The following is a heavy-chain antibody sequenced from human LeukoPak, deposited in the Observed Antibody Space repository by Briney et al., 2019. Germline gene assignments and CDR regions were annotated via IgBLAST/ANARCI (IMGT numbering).Heavy chain of an antibody. J-gene: IGHJ3*02. CDR3: ARDVGSSWMTDAFDI. Sequence: GGSLRLSCAASGFTFISYWMSWVRQAPGKGLEWVANIKQDGSEKYYVDSVKGRFTISRDNAKNSLYLQMNSLRAEDTAVYYCARDVGSSWMTDAFDIWGQGTMVTVSS. CDR2: IKQDGSEK. V-gene: IGHV3-7*01. D-gene: IGHD6-13*01. CDR1: GFTFISYW.